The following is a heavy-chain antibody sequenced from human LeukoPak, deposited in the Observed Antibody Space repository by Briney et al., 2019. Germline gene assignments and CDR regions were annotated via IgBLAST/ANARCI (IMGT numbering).Heavy chain of an antibody. CDR1: GGSISSYY. V-gene: IGHV4-59*12. J-gene: IGHJ4*02. CDR3: ARRRIAVAGTVDY. D-gene: IGHD6-19*01. CDR2: IYYSGST. Sequence: SETLSLTCTVSGGSISSYYWSWIRQAPGKGLEWIGYIYYSGSTNYNPSLKSRVTISVDTSKNQFSLKLSSVTAADTAVYYCARRRIAVAGTVDYWGQGTLVTVSS.